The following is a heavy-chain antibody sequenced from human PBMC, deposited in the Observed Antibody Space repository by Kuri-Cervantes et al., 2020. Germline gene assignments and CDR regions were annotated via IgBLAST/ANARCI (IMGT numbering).Heavy chain of an antibody. Sequence: GESLKISCAASGFTVSSNYMSWVRQAPGKGLEWVSVIYSGGSTYYADSVKGRFTISRDNSKNTLYLQMNSLRAEDTAVYYCARDRSSGWNWFDPWGQGTLVTVSS. V-gene: IGHV3-66*02. J-gene: IGHJ5*02. CDR1: GFTVSSNY. CDR3: ARDRSSGWNWFDP. CDR2: IYSGGST. D-gene: IGHD6-19*01.